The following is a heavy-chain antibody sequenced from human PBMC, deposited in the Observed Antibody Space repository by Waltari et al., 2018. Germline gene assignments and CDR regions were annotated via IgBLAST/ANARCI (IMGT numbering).Heavy chain of an antibody. V-gene: IGHV4-39*02. J-gene: IGHJ4*02. CDR3: ARDPTQYSSGWYPYFDY. D-gene: IGHD6-19*01. CDR2: IYYSGST. Sequence: QLQLQESGPGLVKPSETLSLTCTVPGGSISTSSYYWGWIRQPPGKGLEWIGTIYYSGSTYYNPSLKSRVTISVDTSKNQFSLKLSSVTAADTAVYSCARDPTQYSSGWYPYFDYWGQGTLVTVSS. CDR1: GGSISTSSYY.